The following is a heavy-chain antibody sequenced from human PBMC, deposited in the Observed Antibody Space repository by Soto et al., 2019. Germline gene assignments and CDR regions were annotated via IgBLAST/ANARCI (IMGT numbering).Heavy chain of an antibody. CDR3: ARDVLRFLEWPYNWFDP. J-gene: IGHJ5*02. D-gene: IGHD3-3*01. V-gene: IGHV1-18*01. Sequence: AASVKVSCKASGYTFTSYGISWVRKAPGQGLEWMGWISAYNGNTNYAQKLQGRVTMTTDTSTSTAYMELRSLRSDDTAVYYCARDVLRFLEWPYNWFDPWGQGTLVTVSS. CDR2: ISAYNGNT. CDR1: GYTFTSYG.